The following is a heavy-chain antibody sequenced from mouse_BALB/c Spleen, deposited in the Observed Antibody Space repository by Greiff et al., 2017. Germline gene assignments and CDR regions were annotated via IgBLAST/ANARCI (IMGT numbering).Heavy chain of an antibody. J-gene: IGHJ4*01. CDR1: GFTFSSFG. V-gene: IGHV5-17*02. CDR3: ARGRDYGNYGYAMDY. D-gene: IGHD2-1*01. Sequence: DVKLVESGGGLVQPGGSRKLSCAASGFTFSSFGMHWVRQAPEKGLEWVAYISSGSSTIYYADTVKGRFTISRDNPKNTLFLQMTSLRSEDTAMYYCARGRDYGNYGYAMDYWGQGTSVTVSS. CDR2: ISSGSSTI.